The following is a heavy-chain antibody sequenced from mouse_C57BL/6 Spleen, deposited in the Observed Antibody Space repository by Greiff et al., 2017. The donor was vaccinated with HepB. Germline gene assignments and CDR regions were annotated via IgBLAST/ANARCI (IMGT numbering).Heavy chain of an antibody. D-gene: IGHD1-1*01. CDR3: ASHYGSVY. J-gene: IGHJ2*01. CDR2: IDPSDSYT. CDR1: GYTFTSYW. Sequence: VQLQQSGAELVKPGASVKLSCKASGYTFTSYWMQWVKQRPGQGLEWIGEIDPSDSYTNYNQKFKGKATLTVDTSSSTAYMQLSSLTSEDSAVYYCASHYGSVYGGQGTTLTVSS. V-gene: IGHV1-50*01.